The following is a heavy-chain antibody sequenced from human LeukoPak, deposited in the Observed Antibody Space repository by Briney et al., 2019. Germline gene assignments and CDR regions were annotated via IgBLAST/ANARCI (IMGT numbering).Heavy chain of an antibody. CDR1: GYTFTSYG. CDR2: ISAYNGNT. CDR3: ARDFDSGLSITMVRGVIYDY. V-gene: IGHV1-18*04. J-gene: IGHJ4*02. Sequence: ASVTVSCKASGYTFTSYGISWVRQAPGQGLEWMGWISAYNGNTNYAQKLQGRVTMTTDTFTSTAYMELRSLRSDDTAVYYCARDFDSGLSITMVRGVIYDYWGQGTLVTVSS. D-gene: IGHD3-10*01.